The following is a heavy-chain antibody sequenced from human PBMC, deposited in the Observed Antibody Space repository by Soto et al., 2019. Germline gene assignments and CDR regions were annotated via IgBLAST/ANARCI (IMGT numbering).Heavy chain of an antibody. CDR1: GGSMRNYF. D-gene: IGHD6-13*01. Sequence: GGSMRNYFWTWIRQPPGKGLEWIGYIHYSGTTSFFPSYNPSLRSRVTISEDTSKNQLSLKLLSVTTADTAVYFCAAGEASSRNLAPYYLDFWGQGTLVTVS. V-gene: IGHV4-59*01. CDR2: IHYSGTT. CDR3: AAGEASSRNLAPYYLDF. J-gene: IGHJ4*02.